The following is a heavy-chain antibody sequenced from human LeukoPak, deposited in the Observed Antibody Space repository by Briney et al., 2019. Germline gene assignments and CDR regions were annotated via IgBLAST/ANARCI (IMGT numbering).Heavy chain of an antibody. D-gene: IGHD3-9*01. CDR1: GFTFSSYA. CDR2: IHYSGST. Sequence: PGGSLRLSCAASGFTFSSYAMSWVRQPPGKGLEWIGNIHYSGSTNYSPSLRSRVTISVDTSKNEFSLKLSSVTAADTAVYYCARVGTEKTLTIYFWGQGTLVTVSS. CDR3: ARVGTEKTLTIYF. V-gene: IGHV4-59*12. J-gene: IGHJ4*02.